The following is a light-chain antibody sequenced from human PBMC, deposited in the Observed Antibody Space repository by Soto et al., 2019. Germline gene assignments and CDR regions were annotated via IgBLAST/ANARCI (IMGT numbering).Light chain of an antibody. CDR1: SGSIASNY. CDR2: EDN. V-gene: IGLV6-57*04. Sequence: NFMLTQPHSVSESPGKTVTISCTRSSGSIASNYVQWYQQRPGSAPTTVIYEDNQRPSGVPDRFSGSIDSSSNSASLTISGLKTEEDADYYCQSYDSSNQVFGTGTKVTVL. CDR3: QSYDSSNQV. J-gene: IGLJ1*01.